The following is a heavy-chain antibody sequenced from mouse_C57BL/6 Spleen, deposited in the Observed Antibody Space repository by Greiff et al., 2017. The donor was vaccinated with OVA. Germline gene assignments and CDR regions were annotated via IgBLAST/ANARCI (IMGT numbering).Heavy chain of an antibody. CDR3: ARDYYYGSSYGSCDY. Sequence: EVQLQQSGPELVKPGASVKMSCKASGYTFTDYNMHWVKQSHGKSLEWIGYINPNNGGTSYNQKFKGKATLTVNKSSSTAYMELRSLTSEDSAVYYCARDYYYGSSYGSCDYWGQGTTLTVSS. CDR1: GYTFTDYN. D-gene: IGHD1-1*01. CDR2: INPNNGGT. V-gene: IGHV1-22*01. J-gene: IGHJ2*01.